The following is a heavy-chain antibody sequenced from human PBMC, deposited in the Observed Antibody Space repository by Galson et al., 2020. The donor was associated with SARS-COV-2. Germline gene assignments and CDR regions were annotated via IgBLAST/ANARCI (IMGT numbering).Heavy chain of an antibody. CDR2: ISSSSSYI. J-gene: IGHJ4*02. CDR3: ARDIGWGFDY. D-gene: IGHD7-27*01. CDR1: GFTFSSYS. Sequence: GSLRLSCAASGFTFSSYSMNRVRQAPGKGLEWVSSISSSSSYIYYADSVKGRFTISRDNAKNSLYLQMNSLRAEDTAVYYCARDIGWGFDYWGQGTLVTVSS. V-gene: IGHV3-21*01.